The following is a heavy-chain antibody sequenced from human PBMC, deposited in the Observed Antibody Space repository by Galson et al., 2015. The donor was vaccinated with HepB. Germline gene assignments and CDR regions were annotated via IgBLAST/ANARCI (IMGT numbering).Heavy chain of an antibody. CDR3: ARDLPLSPSGSQGYYGMDV. J-gene: IGHJ6*02. D-gene: IGHD1-26*01. CDR1: GDSVSSNSAA. Sequence: CAISGDSVSSNSAAWNWIRQSPSRGLEWLGRTYYRSKWYNDYAVSVKSRITINPDTSKNQFSLQLNSVTPEDTAVYYCARDLPLSPSGSQGYYGMDVWGQGTTVTVSS. V-gene: IGHV6-1*01. CDR2: TYYRSKWYN.